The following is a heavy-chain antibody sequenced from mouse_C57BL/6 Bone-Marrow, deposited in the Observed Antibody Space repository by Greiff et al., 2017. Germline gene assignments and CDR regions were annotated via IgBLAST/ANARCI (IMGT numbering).Heavy chain of an antibody. CDR2: IYPGDGDT. Sequence: VQLQQSGPELVKPGASVKIPCKASGYAFSSSWMNWVKQRPGKGLEWIGRIYPGDGDTNYNGKFKGKATLTADKSSSTAYMQLSSLTSEDSAVYFCARSKGRVDYWGQGTTLTVSS. J-gene: IGHJ2*01. CDR3: ARSKGRVDY. V-gene: IGHV1-82*01. CDR1: GYAFSSSW.